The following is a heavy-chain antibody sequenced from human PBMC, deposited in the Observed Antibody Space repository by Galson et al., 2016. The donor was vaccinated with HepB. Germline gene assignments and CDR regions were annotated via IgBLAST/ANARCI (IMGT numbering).Heavy chain of an antibody. J-gene: IGHJ4*02. CDR3: ASGTWDSGLKW. D-gene: IGHD1-26*01. V-gene: IGHV3-33*01. CDR1: GFTFSTYG. Sequence: SLRLSCAASGFTFSTYGMHWVRQAPGKGLEWVAVIWYDGSKKYYADSVKGRFTISRDNSNNTLYLQMNSLRAEDTAMYYCASGTWDSGLKWWGQGTPVTVSS. CDR2: IWYDGSKK.